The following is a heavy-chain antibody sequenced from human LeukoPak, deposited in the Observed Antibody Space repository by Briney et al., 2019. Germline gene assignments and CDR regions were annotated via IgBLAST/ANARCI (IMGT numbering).Heavy chain of an antibody. J-gene: IGHJ3*02. Sequence: GRSLRLSCAASGFTFSSYGMHWVRQAPGKGLEWVAVISYDGSNKYYADSVKGRFTISRDNSKNTLYLQMNSLRAEDTAVYYCAKDSGAAGAFDIWGQGTMVTVSS. D-gene: IGHD3-10*01. CDR2: ISYDGSNK. CDR3: AKDSGAAGAFDI. V-gene: IGHV3-30*18. CDR1: GFTFSSYG.